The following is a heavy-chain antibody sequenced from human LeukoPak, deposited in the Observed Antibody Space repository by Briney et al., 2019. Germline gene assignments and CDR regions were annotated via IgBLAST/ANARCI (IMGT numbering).Heavy chain of an antibody. J-gene: IGHJ4*02. CDR1: GYTFTSYD. Sequence: ASVKVSCKASGYTFTSYDINWVRQATGQGLECMGWINPNGGGTKYAQKFQGRVTMTRDTSISTAYMEVTSLRSDDTAVYYCARDRGSGWPDYWGQGTQVTVSS. D-gene: IGHD6-19*01. CDR2: INPNGGGT. CDR3: ARDRGSGWPDY. V-gene: IGHV1-2*02.